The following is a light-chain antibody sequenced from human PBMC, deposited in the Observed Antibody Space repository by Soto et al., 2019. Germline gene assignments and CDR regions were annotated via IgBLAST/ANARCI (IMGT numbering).Light chain of an antibody. CDR3: QQDNNWPAIT. J-gene: IGKJ5*01. CDR2: GAS. V-gene: IGKV3D-15*01. CDR1: QSVRSN. Sequence: EIVMTQSPATLSVSPGERATLSCRASQSVRSNFAWYQQKPGQAPRLLIYGASTRATGIPARFSGSGSGTEFTLTISSLQSEDFAVYYCQQDNNWPAITFGQGTRMAIK.